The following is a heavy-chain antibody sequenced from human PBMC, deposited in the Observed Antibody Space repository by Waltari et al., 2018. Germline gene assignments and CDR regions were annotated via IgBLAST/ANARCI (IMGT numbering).Heavy chain of an antibody. CDR2: SGSSGAAT. D-gene: IGHD2-21*01. J-gene: IGHJ4*02. CDR1: GFTFRDYA. CDR3: AKRGAPGELWFFDY. V-gene: IGHV3-23*01. Sequence: EVQLLESGGGLVQPGGSLRLSCAVSGFTFRDYAMTWVRQAPGKGLEWVALSGSSGAATYYADSVKGRFSISRDNSRNTLYLQMNSLRAEDTAMYYCAKRGAPGELWFFDYWGQGNLVTVSS.